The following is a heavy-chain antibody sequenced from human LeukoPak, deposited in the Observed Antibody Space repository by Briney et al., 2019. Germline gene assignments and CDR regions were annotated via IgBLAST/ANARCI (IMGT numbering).Heavy chain of an antibody. V-gene: IGHV3-33*01. CDR3: ARETGRVPAAIGY. J-gene: IGHJ4*02. CDR1: GFTFSSYG. CDR2: IWYDGSNK. D-gene: IGHD2-2*01. Sequence: GRSLRLSCAASGFTFSSYGMHWVRQAPGKGLEWVAVIWYDGSNKYYADSVKGRFTISRDNSKNTLYLQMNSLRDEDTAVYYCARETGRVPAAIGYWGQGTLVTVSS.